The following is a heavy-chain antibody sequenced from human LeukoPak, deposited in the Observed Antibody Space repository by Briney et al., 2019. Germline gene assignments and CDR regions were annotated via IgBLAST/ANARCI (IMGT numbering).Heavy chain of an antibody. CDR2: IHPGNSDT. CDR1: GYSFTTYW. D-gene: IGHD7-27*01. Sequence: GESLKISCKASGYSFTTYWIGCVRQMPGRGLEYMAIIHPGNSDTRYSPSFQGQVTISADKSISTAFLQWSSLTASDTAIYYCARHSLWAFDYWDQGALVTVSS. CDR3: ARHSLWAFDY. V-gene: IGHV5-51*01. J-gene: IGHJ4*02.